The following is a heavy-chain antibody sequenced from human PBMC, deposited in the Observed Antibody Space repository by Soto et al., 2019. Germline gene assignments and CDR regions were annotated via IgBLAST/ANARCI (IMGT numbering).Heavy chain of an antibody. CDR2: IDPSDSYT. Sequence: GESLKISCKGSGYSFTSYWISWVRQMPGKGLEWMGRIDPSDSYTNYSPSFQGHVTISADKSISTAYLQWSSLKASDTAMYYCAGQNWNSPTYYYGMDVWGQGTTVTVSS. CDR3: AGQNWNSPTYYYGMDV. J-gene: IGHJ6*02. CDR1: GYSFTSYW. D-gene: IGHD1-7*01. V-gene: IGHV5-10-1*01.